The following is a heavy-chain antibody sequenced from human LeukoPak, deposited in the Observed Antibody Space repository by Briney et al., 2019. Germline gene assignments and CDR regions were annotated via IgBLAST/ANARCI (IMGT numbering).Heavy chain of an antibody. J-gene: IGHJ3*02. CDR3: ASSDYRALDI. CDR2: IYYSGST. CDR1: GGSISSGGYY. D-gene: IGHD4-11*01. Sequence: SETLSLTCTVSGGSISSGGYYWSWIRQHSGKGLEWIGYIYYSGSTYYNPSLKSRVTISVDTSKNQFSLKLSSVTAADTAVYYCASSDYRALDIWGQGTKVTVSS. V-gene: IGHV4-31*03.